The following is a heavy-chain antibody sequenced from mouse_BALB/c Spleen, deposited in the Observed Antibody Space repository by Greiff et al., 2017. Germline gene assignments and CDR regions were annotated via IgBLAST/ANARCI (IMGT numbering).Heavy chain of an antibody. CDR2: IYPYNGGT. D-gene: IGHD1-1*01. J-gene: IGHJ1*01. CDR3: ARHATDAYFDV. Sequence: VQLQQSGPELVKPGASVKISCKASGYTFTDYNMHWVKQSHGKSLEWIGYIYPYNGGTGYNQKFKSKATLTVDNSSSPAYRELRSLTSEDSAVYYWARHATDAYFDVWGAGTTVTVAS. CDR1: GYTFTDYN. V-gene: IGHV1S29*02.